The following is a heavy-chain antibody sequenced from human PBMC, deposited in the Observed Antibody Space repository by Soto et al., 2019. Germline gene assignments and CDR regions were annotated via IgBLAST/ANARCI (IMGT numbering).Heavy chain of an antibody. Sequence: PSETLSLTCAVSGVSIHNSHSFWGWIRQPPGKGLEFIANVYYSGGAHYNPSFKSRVTISVGTATNQVSLRMSSVTAADTAVYFCGRVVEGANRHTDFDSWGQGTLVTVSS. CDR2: VYYSGGA. V-gene: IGHV4-39*01. CDR1: GVSIHNSHSF. J-gene: IGHJ5*01. CDR3: GRVVEGANRHTDFDS. D-gene: IGHD2-21*01.